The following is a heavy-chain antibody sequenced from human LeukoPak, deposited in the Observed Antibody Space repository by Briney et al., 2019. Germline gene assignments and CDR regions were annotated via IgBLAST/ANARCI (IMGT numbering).Heavy chain of an antibody. CDR3: AKGLERMRWLQFSGY. V-gene: IGHV3-30*18. CDR1: GFMFRSYA. Sequence: PGGSLRLSCAASGFMFRSYAMHWVRQAPGKGLEWVAVISYDGSNKYYADSVKGRFTISRDNSKNTLYLQMNSLRAEDTAVYYCAKGLERMRWLQFSGYWGQGTLVTVSS. D-gene: IGHD5-24*01. CDR2: ISYDGSNK. J-gene: IGHJ4*02.